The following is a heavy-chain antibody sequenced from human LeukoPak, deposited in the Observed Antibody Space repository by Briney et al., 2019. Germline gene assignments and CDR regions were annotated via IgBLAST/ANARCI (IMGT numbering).Heavy chain of an antibody. J-gene: IGHJ6*03. V-gene: IGHV4-59*12. Sequence: PSETLSLTCTVSGGSISSYYWSWIRQPPGKGLEWIGYIYHSGSTYYNPSLKSRVTISVDRSKNQFSLKLSSVTAADTAVYYCARDPPSYYDFWSGSSPRYYYYYMDVWGKGTTVTVSS. CDR3: ARDPPSYYDFWSGSSPRYYYYYMDV. CDR1: GGSISSYY. D-gene: IGHD3-3*01. CDR2: IYHSGST.